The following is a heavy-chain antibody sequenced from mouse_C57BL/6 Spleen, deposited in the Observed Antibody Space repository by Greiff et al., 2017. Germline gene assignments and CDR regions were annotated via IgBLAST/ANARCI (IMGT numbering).Heavy chain of an antibody. Sequence: VQLQQSGPELVKPGASVKISCKASGYSFTGYYMNWVKQSPEKSLEWIGEINPSTGGTTYNQKFKAKATLTVDKSSSTAYMQLKSLTSEDSAVYYCARIGNYYGSSSHFDYWGQGTTLTVSS. J-gene: IGHJ2*01. CDR1: GYSFTGYY. D-gene: IGHD1-1*01. V-gene: IGHV1-42*01. CDR2: INPSTGGT. CDR3: ARIGNYYGSSSHFDY.